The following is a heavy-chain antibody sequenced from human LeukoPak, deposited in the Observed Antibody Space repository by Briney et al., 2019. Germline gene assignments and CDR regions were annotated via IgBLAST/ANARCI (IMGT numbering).Heavy chain of an antibody. Sequence: GGSLRLSCAASGFTFSSYSMNWVRQAPGKGLEWVSSISSSSNSIYYADSVEGRLTISRDNAKNSLYLQMNSLRAEDTAVYYCARESSSGWYGAFDNWGQGTMVTVSS. CDR2: ISSSSNSI. CDR3: ARESSSGWYGAFDN. J-gene: IGHJ3*02. CDR1: GFTFSSYS. V-gene: IGHV3-21*01. D-gene: IGHD6-19*01.